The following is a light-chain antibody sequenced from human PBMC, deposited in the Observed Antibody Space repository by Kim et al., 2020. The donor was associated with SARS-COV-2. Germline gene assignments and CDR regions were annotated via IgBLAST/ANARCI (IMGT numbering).Light chain of an antibody. V-gene: IGKV3-11*01. J-gene: IGKJ5*01. CDR3: QQRSNWIT. CDR1: QSVSSY. CDR2: DAS. Sequence: CLSAGETATLSCRASQSVSSYLAWYQQKPGQAPRLLIYDASNRATGIPARFSGSGSGTDFTLTISSREPEDFAVYYCQQRSNWITFGQGTRLEIK.